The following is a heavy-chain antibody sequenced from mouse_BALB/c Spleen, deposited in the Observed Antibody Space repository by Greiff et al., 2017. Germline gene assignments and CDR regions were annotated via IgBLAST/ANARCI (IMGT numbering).Heavy chain of an antibody. D-gene: IGHD2-3*01. CDR3: ARDIYDGLSKYFDV. J-gene: IGHJ1*01. CDR1: GFSLTSYG. CDR2: IWAGGST. Sequence: VKLMESGPGLVAPSQSLSITCTVSGFSLTSYGVHWVRQPPGKGLEWLGVIWAGGSTNYNSALMSRLSISKDNSKSQVFLKMNSLQTDDTAMYYCARDIYDGLSKYFDVWGAGTTVTVSS. V-gene: IGHV2-9*02.